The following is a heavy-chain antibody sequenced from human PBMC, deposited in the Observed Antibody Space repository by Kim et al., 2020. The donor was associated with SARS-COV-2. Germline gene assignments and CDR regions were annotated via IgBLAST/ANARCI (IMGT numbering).Heavy chain of an antibody. CDR2: ISYDGSNK. D-gene: IGHD6-13*01. Sequence: GGSLRLSCAASGFTFSSYGMHWVRQAPGKGLEWVAVISYDGSNKYYADSVKGRFTISRDNSKNTLYLQMNSLRAEDTAVYYCARVGPMSPGIAAAGHGMDVWGQGTTVTVSS. V-gene: IGHV3-33*05. J-gene: IGHJ6*02. CDR3: ARVGPMSPGIAAAGHGMDV. CDR1: GFTFSSYG.